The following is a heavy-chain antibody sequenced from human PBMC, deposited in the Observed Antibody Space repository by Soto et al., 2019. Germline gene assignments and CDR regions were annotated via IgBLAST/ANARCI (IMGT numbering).Heavy chain of an antibody. Sequence: VASVKLACKASGGTFSRYPISWVRQAHGQGLEWMGGIIPIFGTANYAQKFQDRVTITADESTSTAYMELSSLRSEDTAVYYCARAAWGTYYFDYRGQGTLVTVTS. CDR1: GGTFSRYP. CDR3: ARAAWGTYYFDY. D-gene: IGHD1-7*01. V-gene: IGHV1-69*13. CDR2: IIPIFGTA. J-gene: IGHJ4*02.